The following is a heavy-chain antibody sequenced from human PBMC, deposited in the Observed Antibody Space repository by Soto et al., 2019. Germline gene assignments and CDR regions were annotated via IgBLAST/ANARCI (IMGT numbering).Heavy chain of an antibody. D-gene: IGHD4-17*01. CDR2: VYYTGSP. CDR1: GDSINTNFYY. CDR3: AKGNTVTTLANCFDY. V-gene: IGHV4-39*01. Sequence: SEALSLTSRVSGDSINTNFYYWAWIRQPPGKGLEWIGSVYYTGSPYSNPSLKSRVSISVDKSKNQLSLRLTSVTAADAAVYYCAKGNTVTTLANCFDYWGQGTPVPVSP. J-gene: IGHJ4*02.